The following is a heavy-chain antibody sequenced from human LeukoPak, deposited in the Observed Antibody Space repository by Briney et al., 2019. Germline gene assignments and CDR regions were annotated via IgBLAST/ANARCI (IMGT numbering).Heavy chain of an antibody. D-gene: IGHD3-9*01. CDR3: AKRYFGNYYFDF. J-gene: IGHJ4*02. CDR1: GFTFSNYA. Sequence: GGPLGLSCAASGFTFSNYAMSWVRQAPGKGLEWVSGIHSDGTTYYADSVKGRFTISRDNSKNTLYLQMKSLTAEDTAIYYCAKRYFGNYYFDFWGQGTLVTVSS. CDR2: IHSDGTT. V-gene: IGHV3-23*01.